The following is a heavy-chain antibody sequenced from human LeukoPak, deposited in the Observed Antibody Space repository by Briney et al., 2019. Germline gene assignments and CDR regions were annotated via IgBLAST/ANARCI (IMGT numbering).Heavy chain of an antibody. D-gene: IGHD3-22*01. Sequence: GSSVTVSFKASGGTFSSYTISWVRQAPGQGLEWMGRIIPIFGIANYAQKFQGRVTITADKYTSTAYMELSSLRSEDTAVYYCARAPTMIVGWFDPWGQGTLVTVSS. CDR1: GGTFSSYT. V-gene: IGHV1-69*02. CDR3: ARAPTMIVGWFDP. CDR2: IIPIFGIA. J-gene: IGHJ5*02.